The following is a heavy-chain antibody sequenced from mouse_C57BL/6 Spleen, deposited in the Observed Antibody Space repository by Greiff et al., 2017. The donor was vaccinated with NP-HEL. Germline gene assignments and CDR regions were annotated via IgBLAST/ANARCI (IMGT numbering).Heavy chain of an antibody. D-gene: IGHD1-1*01. CDR1: GYTFTSYW. CDR3: ARFDIYYYGSSYEAY. J-gene: IGHJ3*01. CDR2: INPSNGGT. Sequence: QVQLQQPGTELVKPGASVKLSCKASGYTFTSYWMHWVKQRPGQGLEWIGNINPSNGGTNYNEKFKSKATLTVDKSSSTAYMQLSSLTSEDSAVYYCARFDIYYYGSSYEAYWGQGTLVTVSA. V-gene: IGHV1-53*01.